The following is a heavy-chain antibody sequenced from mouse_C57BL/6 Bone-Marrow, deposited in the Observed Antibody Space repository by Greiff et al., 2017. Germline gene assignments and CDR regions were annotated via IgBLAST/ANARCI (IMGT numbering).Heavy chain of an antibody. CDR3: AREGYYGSSYDY. J-gene: IGHJ2*01. CDR1: GYTFTSYG. Sequence: VKLVESGAELARPGDSVKLSCKASGYTFTSYGISWVKQRTGQGLEWIGEISPRRGYTYYNEKFQVKATLTADKSSSTAYMELHSLTSEDSAVYFCAREGYYGSSYDYWGQGTTLTVSS. V-gene: IGHV1-81*01. CDR2: ISPRRGYT. D-gene: IGHD1-1*01.